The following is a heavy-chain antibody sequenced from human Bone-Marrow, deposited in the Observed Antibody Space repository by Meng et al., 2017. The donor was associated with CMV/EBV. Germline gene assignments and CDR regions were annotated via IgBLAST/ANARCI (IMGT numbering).Heavy chain of an antibody. D-gene: IGHD1-26*01. V-gene: IGHV3-48*03. CDR3: ARDRLVLFFMGDYYYGMDV. J-gene: IGHJ6*02. CDR2: ISSSGSTI. Sequence: LSLTCAASGFTFSSYEMNWVRQAPGKGLEWVSYISSSGSTIYYADSVKGRFTISRDNAKNSLYLQMNSLRAEDTAVYYCARDRLVLFFMGDYYYGMDVWGQRTTVTVSS. CDR1: GFTFSSYE.